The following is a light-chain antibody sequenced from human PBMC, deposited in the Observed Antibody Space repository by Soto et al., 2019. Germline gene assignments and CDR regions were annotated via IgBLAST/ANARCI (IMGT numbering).Light chain of an antibody. J-gene: IGLJ2*01. Sequence: SYELTQPPSVSVSPGQTASITCSGDNLGDKYTCRYHQQPGQSPVLVIYQHSQRPSGIPERFSGSNSGNTATLTIGGTQAMDEADYYCQAWDGSTDAVFGGGTKVTVL. V-gene: IGLV3-1*01. CDR2: QHS. CDR1: NLGDKY. CDR3: QAWDGSTDAV.